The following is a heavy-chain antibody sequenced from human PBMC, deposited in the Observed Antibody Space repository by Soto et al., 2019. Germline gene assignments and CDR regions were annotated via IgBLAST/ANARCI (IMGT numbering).Heavy chain of an antibody. CDR1: GSTFSSYA. J-gene: IGHJ3*02. D-gene: IGHD1-26*01. CDR2: IIPIFGTA. V-gene: IGHV1-69*13. CDR3: ARDKGYGVGAVAFDI. Sequence: SVKVSCKASGSTFSSYAISWVRQAPGQGLEWMGGIIPIFGTANYAQKFQGRVTITADESTSTAYMELSSLRSEDTAVYYCARDKGYGVGAVAFDIWGQGTMVTVSS.